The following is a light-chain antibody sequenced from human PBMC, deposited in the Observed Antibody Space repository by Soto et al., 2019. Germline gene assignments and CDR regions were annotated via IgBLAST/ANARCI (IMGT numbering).Light chain of an antibody. V-gene: IGKV3-11*01. CDR1: QSVSMY. Sequence: EIVLTQSPATLSLSPGETAALSCRASQSVSMYLAWYQQRPGQAPRLLIYDTSNRATGIPARFSARGFGTDFTLIISNLEPEDSAVYYYQHRSNWPPITFGQGTRLEIK. CDR2: DTS. J-gene: IGKJ5*01. CDR3: QHRSNWPPIT.